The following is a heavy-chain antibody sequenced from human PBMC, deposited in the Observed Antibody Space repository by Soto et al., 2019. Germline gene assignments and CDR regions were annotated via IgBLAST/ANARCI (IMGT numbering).Heavy chain of an antibody. CDR3: ARVKATLYRHYYFEY. D-gene: IGHD2-15*01. Sequence: SETLSLPCSVSGGTINSGDYFWSWIRQPPGKGLEWIGSIFYTGSTYYSPSLKSRASMSMDTSKNLFSLSLRSLTAADTAGYFCARVKATLYRHYYFEYWGQGAPVTVSS. CDR1: GGTINSGDYF. V-gene: IGHV4-30-4*01. CDR2: IFYTGST. J-gene: IGHJ4*02.